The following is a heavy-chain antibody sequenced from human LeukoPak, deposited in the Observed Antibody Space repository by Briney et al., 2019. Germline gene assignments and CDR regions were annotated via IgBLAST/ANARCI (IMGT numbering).Heavy chain of an antibody. CDR1: GFTFSSYW. Sequence: GGSLRLSCAASGFTFSSYWMSWVRQAPGKGLEWVAFIRYDGSNKYYADSVKGRFTISRDNSKNALYLQMNSLRAEDTAVYYCAKRANLNYYDTSLLGTWGQGTLVTVSS. CDR2: IRYDGSNK. D-gene: IGHD3-22*01. CDR3: AKRANLNYYDTSLLGT. V-gene: IGHV3-30*02. J-gene: IGHJ5*02.